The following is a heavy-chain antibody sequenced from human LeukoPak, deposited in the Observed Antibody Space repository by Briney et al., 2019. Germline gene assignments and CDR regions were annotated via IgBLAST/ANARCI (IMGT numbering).Heavy chain of an antibody. D-gene: IGHD3-10*01. CDR1: GFTFSSYA. Sequence: GGSLRLSCAASGFTFSSYAMSWVRQAPGKGLEWVSAISGSGGSTHYADSVKGRFTVSRDNSKNTLYLQMNSLRAEDTAVYYCVLWFGESLYYYGMDVWGKGTTVIVSS. CDR3: VLWFGESLYYYGMDV. CDR2: ISGSGGST. V-gene: IGHV3-23*01. J-gene: IGHJ6*04.